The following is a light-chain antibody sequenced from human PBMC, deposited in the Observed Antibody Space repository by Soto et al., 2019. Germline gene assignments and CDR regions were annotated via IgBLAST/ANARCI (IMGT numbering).Light chain of an antibody. CDR1: QAVNSW. CDR3: QQSNNHPIS. J-gene: IGKJ5*01. CDR2: DVS. Sequence: KQLNQSPSSISATVGHRATMTCRAIQAVNSWLAWFQQKPGMAPKLVIYDVSSLQSGVPSRFSGSGSGTEFTLTISSLQPEDFATYYCQQSNNHPISFGQGTRLEIK. V-gene: IGKV1-12*01.